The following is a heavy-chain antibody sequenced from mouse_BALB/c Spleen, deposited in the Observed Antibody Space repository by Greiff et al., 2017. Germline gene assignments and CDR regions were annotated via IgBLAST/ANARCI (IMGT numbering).Heavy chain of an antibody. CDR3: ARERGYAMDY. CDR1: GFTFSSFG. CDR2: ISSGSSTI. V-gene: IGHV5-17*02. J-gene: IGHJ4*01. Sequence: EVKVEESGGGLVQPGGSRKLSCAASGFTFSSFGMHWVRQAPEKGLEWVAYISSGSSTIYYADTVKGRFTISRDNPKNTLFLQMTSLRSEDTAMYYCARERGYAMDYWGQGTSVTVSS.